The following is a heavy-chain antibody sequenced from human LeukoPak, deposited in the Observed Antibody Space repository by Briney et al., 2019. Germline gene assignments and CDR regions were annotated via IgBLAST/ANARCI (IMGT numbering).Heavy chain of an antibody. CDR3: ARDGDYYDSSGSFDS. J-gene: IGHJ4*02. CDR2: YYTSEST. CDR1: GDSLSNYY. Sequence: SEILSLTCTVSGDSLSNYYWSWIRQPAGKGLEWIGRYYTSESTDYNPSLKSRVTMSVDTSKNQFFLKLSSVTAADTAVYYCARDGDYYDSSGSFDSWGQGTLVTVSS. V-gene: IGHV4-4*07. D-gene: IGHD3-22*01.